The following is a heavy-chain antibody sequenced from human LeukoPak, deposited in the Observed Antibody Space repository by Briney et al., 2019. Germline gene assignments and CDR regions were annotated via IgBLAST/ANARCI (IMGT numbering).Heavy chain of an antibody. CDR3: ARHADPLRQQLVRGGDY. Sequence: SGTLSLTCTVSGGSISSSSCYWGWIRQPPGKGLEWIGSIYYSGSTFYNPSLKSRVTISVDTSKNQFSLKLSSVTAADTAVYYCARHADPLRQQLVRGGDYWGQGTLVTVSS. V-gene: IGHV4-39*01. D-gene: IGHD6-13*01. CDR2: IYYSGST. CDR1: GGSISSSSCY. J-gene: IGHJ4*02.